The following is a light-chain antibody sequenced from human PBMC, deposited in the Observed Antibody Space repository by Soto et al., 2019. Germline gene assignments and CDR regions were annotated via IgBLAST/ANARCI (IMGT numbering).Light chain of an antibody. Sequence: QSVLTQPPSVSAAPGQRVTISCSGSASNIGNNSVSCYQQLPGAAPNLLFYDDNNRPSGIPDRFSGSKSGTSATLGITGLQTGDEADYYCGTWDTSLPACVFGPGTKLTVL. CDR1: ASNIGNNS. CDR3: GTWDTSLPACV. J-gene: IGLJ1*01. V-gene: IGLV1-51*01. CDR2: DDN.